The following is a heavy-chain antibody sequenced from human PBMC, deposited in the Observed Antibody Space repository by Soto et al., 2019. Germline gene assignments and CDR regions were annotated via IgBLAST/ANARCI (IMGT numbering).Heavy chain of an antibody. J-gene: IGHJ5*02. CDR3: ARGLYSSSYQPLVP. Sequence: SETLSLTCTVSGGSISSGGYYWSWIRQHPGKGLEWIGYIYYSGSTYYNPSPKSRVTISVDTSKNQFSLKLSSVTAADTAVYFCARGLYSSSYQPLVPCGQGPLVTVYS. D-gene: IGHD6-6*01. V-gene: IGHV4-31*03. CDR1: GGSISSGGYY. CDR2: IYYSGST.